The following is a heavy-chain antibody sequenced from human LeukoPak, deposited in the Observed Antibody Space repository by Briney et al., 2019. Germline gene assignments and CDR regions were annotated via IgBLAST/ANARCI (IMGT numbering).Heavy chain of an antibody. D-gene: IGHD5-18*01. V-gene: IGHV1-46*01. CDR1: RYSFTTYF. CDR2: INPSTGTK. Sequence: ASVKVSCKASRYSFTTYFVHWVRQAPGQGLEWMGVINPSTGTKTYAQKFQGRVTMTRDTSTSTVYMELSSLISEDTAVYYCARLGYGEAFDIWGPGTMVTISS. J-gene: IGHJ3*02. CDR3: ARLGYGEAFDI.